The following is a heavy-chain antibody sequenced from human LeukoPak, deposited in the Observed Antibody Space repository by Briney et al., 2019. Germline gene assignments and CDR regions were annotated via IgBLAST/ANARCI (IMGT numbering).Heavy chain of an antibody. CDR3: ARQGSGWYTDFDY. V-gene: IGHV3-11*01. CDR1: GFTFSDYY. J-gene: IGHJ4*02. D-gene: IGHD6-19*01. CDR2: ISSSGSTI. Sequence: KAGGSLRLSCAASGFTFSDYYMSWIRQAPGKGLEWVSYISSSGSTIYYAGSVKGRFTISRDNAKNSLYLQMNSLRAEDTAVYYCARQGSGWYTDFDYWGQGTLVTVSS.